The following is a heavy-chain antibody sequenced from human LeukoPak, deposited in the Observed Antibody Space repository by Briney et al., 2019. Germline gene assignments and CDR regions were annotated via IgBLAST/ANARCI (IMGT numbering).Heavy chain of an antibody. CDR3: AELGITRIGGV. CDR2: IYYTGNT. J-gene: IGHJ6*04. V-gene: IGHV4-39*07. CDR1: VGSISSSSSY. D-gene: IGHD3-10*02. Sequence: SETLSVTCTVSVGSISSSSSYCGCIRQPPGKGREWIAYIYYTGNTIYTPSLMSRVTMSLDTSKNQFSLKLSSVTAADTAVYYCAELGITRIGGVWGKGTTVTISS.